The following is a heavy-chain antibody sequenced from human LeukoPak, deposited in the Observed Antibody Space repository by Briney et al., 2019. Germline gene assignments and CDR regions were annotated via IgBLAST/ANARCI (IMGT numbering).Heavy chain of an antibody. D-gene: IGHD3-10*01. CDR1: GFTFSDYA. J-gene: IGHJ6*02. CDR3: ARGVDLSYYYGMDV. V-gene: IGHV3-33*08. Sequence: GGSLRLSCVGSGFTFSDYAIHWVRQAPGKGLEWVAVIWYDGSNKYYADSVKGRFTISRGNSKNTLYLQMNSLRAEDTAVYYCARGVDLSYYYGMDVWGRGTTVTVSS. CDR2: IWYDGSNK.